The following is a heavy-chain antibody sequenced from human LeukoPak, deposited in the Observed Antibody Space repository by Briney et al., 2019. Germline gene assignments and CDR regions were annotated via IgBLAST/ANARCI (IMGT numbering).Heavy chain of an antibody. V-gene: IGHV3-30*18. Sequence: PGRSLRLSCAASGFTFSSYGMHWVRQAPGKGLEWVAVISYDGSNKYYADSVKGRFTISRDNSKNTLYLQMNSLRAEDTAVYYRAKDRGWLQLIAFDIWGQGTMVTVSS. D-gene: IGHD5-24*01. CDR3: AKDRGWLQLIAFDI. CDR1: GFTFSSYG. J-gene: IGHJ3*02. CDR2: ISYDGSNK.